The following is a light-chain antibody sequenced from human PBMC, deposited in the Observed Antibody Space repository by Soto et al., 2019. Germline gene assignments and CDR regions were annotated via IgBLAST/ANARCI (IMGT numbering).Light chain of an antibody. CDR3: SSYTTSATLV. J-gene: IGLJ2*01. CDR2: AVT. V-gene: IGLV2-14*01. Sequence: QPVLTQPASVSGSPGQSIAISCTGTSSDVGSYNSVSWYQQFPGKAPKLILYAVTNRPSGVSNRFSGSKSGNTASLTISGLQAEDEADYFCSSYTTSATLVFGVGTKLTVL. CDR1: SSDVGSYNS.